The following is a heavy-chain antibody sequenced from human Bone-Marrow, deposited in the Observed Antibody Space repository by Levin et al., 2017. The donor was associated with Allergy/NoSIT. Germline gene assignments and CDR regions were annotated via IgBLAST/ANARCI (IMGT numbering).Heavy chain of an antibody. CDR3: TSLNNVYYYYGVDV. J-gene: IGHJ6*02. D-gene: IGHD1/OR15-1a*01. V-gene: IGHV4-39*07. CDR2: VYYSGST. CDR1: GGSISSSSYY. Sequence: PSETLSLTCTVSGGSISSSSYYWGWIRQSPGKGLEWIGSVYYSGSTYYNPSLQSRVTISVDTSKNQFSLKLTSVTAADTAVYYCTSLNNVYYYYGVDVWGRGTTVTVSS.